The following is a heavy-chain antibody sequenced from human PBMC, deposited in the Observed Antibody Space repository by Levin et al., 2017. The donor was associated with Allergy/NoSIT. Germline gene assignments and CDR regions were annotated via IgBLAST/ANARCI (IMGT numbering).Heavy chain of an antibody. V-gene: IGHV4-39*07. J-gene: IGHJ4*02. CDR1: GGSISSSSYY. CDR2: IYYSRST. Sequence: ESLKISCTVSGGSISSSSYYWGWIRQPPGKGLEWIGSIYYSRSTYYNPSLKSRVTISVDTSKNQFSLKLSSVTAADTAVYYCARDLGGSGWYFAGDYFDYWGQGTLVTVSS. CDR3: ARDLGGSGWYFAGDYFDY. D-gene: IGHD6-19*01.